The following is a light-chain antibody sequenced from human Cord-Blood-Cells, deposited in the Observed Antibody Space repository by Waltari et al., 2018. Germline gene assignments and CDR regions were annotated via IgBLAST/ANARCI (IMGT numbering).Light chain of an antibody. CDR3: QQNYSTPLT. J-gene: IGKJ4*01. CDR2: AAS. CDR1: QSISSY. Sequence: DIQMTQSLSSLSASVCDRVTITCRASQSISSYLNWYQQKPGKAPKLLIYAASSLPSGVPSRFSGSGSGTDFTLTISSLQPEDFATYYCQQNYSTPLTFGGGTKVEIK. V-gene: IGKV1-39*01.